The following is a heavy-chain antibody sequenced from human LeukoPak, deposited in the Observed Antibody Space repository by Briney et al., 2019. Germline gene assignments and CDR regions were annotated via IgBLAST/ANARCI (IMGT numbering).Heavy chain of an antibody. V-gene: IGHV4-59*01. CDR2: IFQGGIT. D-gene: IGHD1-14*01. J-gene: IGHJ5*02. CDR3: ARDLYPITFFDA. Sequence: SETLSLTYTVSGDSISRYYWHWIRQPPGKGLEWIGFIFQGGITNYNPSLKGRVTISADTSQNQFSLKVNSVTAADTAVYYCARDLYPITFFDAWGQGSLVTVSS. CDR1: GDSISRYY.